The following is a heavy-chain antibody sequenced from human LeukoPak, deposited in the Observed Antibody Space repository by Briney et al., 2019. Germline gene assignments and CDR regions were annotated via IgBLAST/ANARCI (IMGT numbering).Heavy chain of an antibody. J-gene: IGHJ5*02. V-gene: IGHV1-69*04. Sequence: SVKVSCKASGGTFSSYAISWVRQAPGQVLEWMGRIIPILGIANYAQKFQGRVTITADKSTSTAYMELSSLRSEDTAVYYCARSLINSGSYVFRSWGQGTLVTVSS. CDR2: IIPILGIA. D-gene: IGHD1-26*01. CDR1: GGTFSSYA. CDR3: ARSLINSGSYVFRS.